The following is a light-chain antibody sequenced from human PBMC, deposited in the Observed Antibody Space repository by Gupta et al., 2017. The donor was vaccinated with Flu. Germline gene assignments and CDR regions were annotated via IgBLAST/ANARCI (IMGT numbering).Light chain of an antibody. CDR3: MQGTHWPPYT. V-gene: IGKV2-30*02. Sequence: DVVSSPSPLSVPVTLGQPASISCRSSQSLVHSEGDTFLTWVQQRPGQSPRRLIYKVSNRDSGVPDRFSGSGSGTDFTLKISRVEAEDVGVYYCMQGTHWPPYTFGQGTKLEIK. CDR2: KVS. CDR1: QSLVHSEGDTF. J-gene: IGKJ2*01.